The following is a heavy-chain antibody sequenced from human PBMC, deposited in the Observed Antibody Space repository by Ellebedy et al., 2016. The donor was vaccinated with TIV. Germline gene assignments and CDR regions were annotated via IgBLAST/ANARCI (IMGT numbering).Heavy chain of an antibody. V-gene: IGHV3-9*01. CDR3: AKDYCSSTSCHSRPKVFDY. CDR1: GFTFDDYA. J-gene: IGHJ4*02. CDR2: ISWNSGSI. Sequence: GGSLRLSXAASGFTFDDYAMHWVRQAPGKGLEWVSGISWNSGSIGYADSVKGRFTISRDNAKNSLYLQMNSLRAEDTALYYCAKDYCSSTSCHSRPKVFDYWGQGTLVTVSS. D-gene: IGHD2-2*01.